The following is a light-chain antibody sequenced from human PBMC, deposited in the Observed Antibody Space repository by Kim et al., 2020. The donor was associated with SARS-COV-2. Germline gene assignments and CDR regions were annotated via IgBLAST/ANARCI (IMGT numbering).Light chain of an antibody. J-gene: IGLJ2*01. CDR1: GGESGYA. CDR3: QTWGTGIVV. CDR2: VNGGGGQ. V-gene: IGLV4-69*01. Sequence: ASVKRSGTRGGGESGYAMGWRQQEPEKGRGDVMKVNGGGGQGGGGGVPGRVSGCGSGAGRFLTISSLQSEDEADYYCQTWGTGIVVFGGGTQLTVL.